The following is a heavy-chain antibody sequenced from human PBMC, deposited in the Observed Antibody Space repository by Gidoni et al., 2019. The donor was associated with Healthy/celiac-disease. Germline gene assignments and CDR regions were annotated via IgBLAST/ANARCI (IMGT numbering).Heavy chain of an antibody. CDR3: ARAGGGYYGSGSYFHYYGMDV. J-gene: IGHJ6*04. V-gene: IGHV3-30-3*01. CDR2: ISYDGSNK. CDR1: GFPFSSYA. Sequence: QVQLVESGGGVVQPGRSLRLSCAASGFPFSSYAMHWVRQAPGKGLEWVAVISYDGSNKYYADSVKGRFTISRDNSKNTLYLQMNSLRAEDTAVYYCARAGGGYYGSGSYFHYYGMDVWGKGTTVTVSS. D-gene: IGHD3-10*01.